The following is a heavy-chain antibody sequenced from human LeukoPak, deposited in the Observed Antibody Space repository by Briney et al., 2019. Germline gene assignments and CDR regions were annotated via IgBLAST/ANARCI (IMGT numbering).Heavy chain of an antibody. Sequence: PSETLSLTCTVSGYSIRSGYYWGWIRQPPGKGLEWIGSIYHSGSTYYNPSLKSRVTISVDTSKNQFSLKLSSVTAADTAVYYCARQKVVPARYDYWGQGTLVTVSS. V-gene: IGHV4-38-2*02. D-gene: IGHD2-2*01. J-gene: IGHJ4*02. CDR2: IYHSGST. CDR1: GYSIRSGYY. CDR3: ARQKVVPARYDY.